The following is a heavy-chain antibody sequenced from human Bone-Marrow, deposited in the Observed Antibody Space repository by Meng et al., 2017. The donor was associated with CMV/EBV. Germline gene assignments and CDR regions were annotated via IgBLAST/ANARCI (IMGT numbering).Heavy chain of an antibody. V-gene: IGHV3-23*01. Sequence: SGFTVISYAMSWGRQGPGKGLEWVSAISGSGGSTYYADSVKGRFTISRDNSKNTLYLQMNSLRAEDTAVYYCAKESRGYYDSSGYWYWGQGTLVTVSS. D-gene: IGHD3-22*01. CDR2: ISGSGGST. CDR3: AKESRGYYDSSGYWY. CDR1: GFTVISYA. J-gene: IGHJ4*02.